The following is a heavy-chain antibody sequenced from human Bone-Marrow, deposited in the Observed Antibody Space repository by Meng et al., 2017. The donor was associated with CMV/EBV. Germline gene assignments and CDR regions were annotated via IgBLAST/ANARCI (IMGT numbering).Heavy chain of an antibody. D-gene: IGHD6-6*01. CDR3: ARGQRSPYSSSSYMDV. CDR1: GYTFTGYY. V-gene: IGHV1-2*02. CDR2: INPNSGGT. J-gene: IGHJ6*02. Sequence: ASVKVSCKASGYTFTGYYMHWVRQAPGQGLEWMGWINPNSGGTNYAQKFQGRVTMTRDTSISTAYMELSRLRSDDTAVYYCARGQRSPYSSSSYMDVWGQGTTVTVSS.